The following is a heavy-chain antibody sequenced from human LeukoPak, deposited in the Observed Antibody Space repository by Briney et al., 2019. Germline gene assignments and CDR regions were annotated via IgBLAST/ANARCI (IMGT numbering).Heavy chain of an antibody. V-gene: IGHV3-30-3*01. CDR2: ISYDGSNK. J-gene: IGHJ6*03. CDR1: GFTFSSYA. Sequence: GGSLRLSCAASGFTFSSYAMHWVRQAPGKGLEWVAVISYDGSNKYYADSVKGRFTISRDNSKNTLYLQMNSLRAEDTAVYYCAKVQRAPPTTVTTYYMDVWGKGTTVTVSS. D-gene: IGHD4-17*01. CDR3: AKVQRAPPTTVTTYYMDV.